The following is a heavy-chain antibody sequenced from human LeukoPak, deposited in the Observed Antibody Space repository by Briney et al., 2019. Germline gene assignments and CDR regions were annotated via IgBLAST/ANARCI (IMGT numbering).Heavy chain of an antibody. CDR1: GFTFSSHG. V-gene: IGHV3-48*04. CDR3: ARGSYSSSWYGGKEDY. CDR2: ISSSGSTI. Sequence: GGSLRLSCVASGFTFSSHGMNWVRQAPGKGLEWVSYISSSGSTIYYADSVKGRFTISRDNAKNSLYLQMNSLRAEDTAVYYCARGSYSSSWYGGKEDYWGQGTLVTVSS. D-gene: IGHD6-13*01. J-gene: IGHJ4*02.